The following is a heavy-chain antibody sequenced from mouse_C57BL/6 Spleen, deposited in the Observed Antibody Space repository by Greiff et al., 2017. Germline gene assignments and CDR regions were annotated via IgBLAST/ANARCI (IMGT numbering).Heavy chain of an antibody. J-gene: IGHJ4*01. Sequence: QVQLKQPGAELVKPGASVKLSCKASGYTFTSYWMHWVKQRPGQGLEWIGMIHPNSGSTNYNEKFKSQATLTVDKSSSTAYMQLSSLTSEDSAVXFCARRGSSFAMDYWGQGTSLAVSS. CDR2: IHPNSGST. CDR3: ARRGSSFAMDY. V-gene: IGHV1-64*01. CDR1: GYTFTSYW. D-gene: IGHD1-1*01.